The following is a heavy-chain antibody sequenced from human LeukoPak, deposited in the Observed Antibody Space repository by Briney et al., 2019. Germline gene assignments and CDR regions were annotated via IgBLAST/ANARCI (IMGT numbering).Heavy chain of an antibody. D-gene: IGHD5-18*01. J-gene: IGHJ6*02. CDR1: GGSISSYY. Sequence: PSETLSLTCTVSGGSISSYYWSWIRQPPGKGLEWIGYIYYSGSTNYSPSLKSRVTISVDTSKNQFSLKLSSVTAADTAVYYCARARYSYGSYYYYGMDVWGQGTTVTVSS. CDR2: IYYSGST. V-gene: IGHV4-59*01. CDR3: ARARYSYGSYYYYGMDV.